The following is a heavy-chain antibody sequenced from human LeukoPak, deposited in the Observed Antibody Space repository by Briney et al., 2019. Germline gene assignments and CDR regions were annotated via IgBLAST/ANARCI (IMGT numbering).Heavy chain of an antibody. D-gene: IGHD2-21*02. V-gene: IGHV3-30*02. J-gene: IGHJ4*02. CDR3: AKDFVVVPGNVNYFDY. Sequence: GGSLRLSCAASGFTFSSYGMHWVRQAPGKGLEWVAFIRYDGSNKYYADSVKGRFTISRDNSKNTLYLHVNSLRPEDTAVYYCAKDFVVVPGNVNYFDYWGQGTLVTVSS. CDR1: GFTFSSYG. CDR2: IRYDGSNK.